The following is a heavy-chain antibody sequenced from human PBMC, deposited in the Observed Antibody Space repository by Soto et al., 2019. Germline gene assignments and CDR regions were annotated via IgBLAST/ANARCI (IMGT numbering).Heavy chain of an antibody. D-gene: IGHD2-15*01. Sequence: QVQLVQSGAEVKKPGASVKVSCKASGYTFTGYYMHWVRQAPGQGLEWMGWINPNSGGTNYAQKFQGRVTITRDTSISTAYMELSRLRSDDTAVYYCATPPLGYCSGGSCHARTPGTWGQGTLVTVAS. CDR2: INPNSGGT. CDR3: ATPPLGYCSGGSCHARTPGT. J-gene: IGHJ5*02. V-gene: IGHV1-2*02. CDR1: GYTFTGYY.